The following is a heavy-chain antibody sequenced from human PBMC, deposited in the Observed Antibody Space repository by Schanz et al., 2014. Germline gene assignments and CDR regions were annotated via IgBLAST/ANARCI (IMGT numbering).Heavy chain of an antibody. J-gene: IGHJ4*02. CDR2: ISGSGGST. CDR1: GFTFSSYT. Sequence: EVQLLESGGGLVRPGGSLRLSCAASGFTFSSYTMNWVRQAPGKGLEWVSAISGSGGSTVYADSVKGRFTISRDNSNNTVYLQMNTLRAEDTAVYYCAREDCSATSCYFRYWGQGTLXTVSS. D-gene: IGHD2-21*01. CDR3: AREDCSATSCYFRY. V-gene: IGHV3-23*01.